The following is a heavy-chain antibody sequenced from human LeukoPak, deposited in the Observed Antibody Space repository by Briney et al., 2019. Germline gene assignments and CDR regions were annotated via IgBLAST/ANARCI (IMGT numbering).Heavy chain of an antibody. CDR1: GFTFSSYA. Sequence: PGRSLRLSCAASGFTFSSYAMHWVRQAPGKGMEWVAVMSYDGSNKYYADSVKGRFTISRDNSKNTLYLQMNSLRAEDTAVYYCARDRLRYFDYWGQGTLVTVSS. V-gene: IGHV3-30-3*01. CDR2: MSYDGSNK. J-gene: IGHJ4*02. CDR3: ARDRLRYFDY. D-gene: IGHD3-10*01.